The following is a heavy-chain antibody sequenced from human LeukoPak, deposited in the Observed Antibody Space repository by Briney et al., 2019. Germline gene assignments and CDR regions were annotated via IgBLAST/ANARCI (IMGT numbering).Heavy chain of an antibody. Sequence: GSLRLSCAASGFTFSDYNMNWVRQAPGKGLEWVSSISGSTNVMYYADSVKGRFTISTDDAKNSLYLQMNSLRAEDTALYYCARLSYGAFDYWGQGTLVTVSS. CDR3: ARLSYGAFDY. CDR1: GFTFSDYN. D-gene: IGHD4/OR15-4a*01. CDR2: ISGSTNVM. J-gene: IGHJ4*02. V-gene: IGHV3-21*01.